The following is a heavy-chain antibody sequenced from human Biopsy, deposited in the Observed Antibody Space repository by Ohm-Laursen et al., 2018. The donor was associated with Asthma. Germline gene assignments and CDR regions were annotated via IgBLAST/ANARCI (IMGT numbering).Heavy chain of an antibody. CDR3: ARGVDRVPGLLDHFDS. CDR2: VYYSGST. CDR1: GGSISNSNYY. V-gene: IGHV4-61*05. J-gene: IGHJ4*02. Sequence: SDTLSLTCTVSGGSISNSNYYWGWIRQPPGKGLESIGHVYYSGSTNYNPSLKSRVTISIDASKNQFSLKLTSVTAADTAVYYCARGVDRVPGLLDHFDSWGQGTLVTVSS. D-gene: IGHD2-8*01.